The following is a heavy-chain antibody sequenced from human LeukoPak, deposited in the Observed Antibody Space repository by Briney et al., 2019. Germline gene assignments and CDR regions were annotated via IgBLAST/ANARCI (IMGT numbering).Heavy chain of an antibody. Sequence: GGSLRLSCAASGFTFSSSAMSWVRQAPGKGLEWVSTISGSGGSTYYADSVKGRFTISRDNSKNTLYLQMNSLRAEDTAVYYCANHPNDAIAGWGQGTLVTVSS. V-gene: IGHV3-23*01. D-gene: IGHD1-1*01. CDR3: ANHPNDAIAG. CDR1: GFTFSSSA. J-gene: IGHJ4*02. CDR2: ISGSGGST.